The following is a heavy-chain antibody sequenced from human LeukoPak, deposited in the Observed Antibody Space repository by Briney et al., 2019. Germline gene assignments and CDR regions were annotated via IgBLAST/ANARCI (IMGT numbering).Heavy chain of an antibody. J-gene: IGHJ3*02. CDR2: IHPGDSET. Sequence: GESLKISCKGSGYNFGTYWFGWVRQMPGKGPEWMGVIHPGDSETRYSPSFEGQVTISADKSISTAYLQWSSLKASDTAMYYCARHIGSVGFDIWGQGTMVTVSS. V-gene: IGHV5-51*01. CDR3: ARHIGSVGFDI. D-gene: IGHD2-15*01. CDR1: GYNFGTYW.